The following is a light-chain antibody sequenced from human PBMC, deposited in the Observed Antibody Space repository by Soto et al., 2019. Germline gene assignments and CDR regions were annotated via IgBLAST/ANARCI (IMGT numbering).Light chain of an antibody. CDR1: QGISSY. CDR2: AAS. J-gene: IGKJ1*01. CDR3: QQLNTYPRT. Sequence: DIQLTQSPSFLSASVGDRVTITCRASQGISSYLAWYQQKPGKAPKLLIYAASTLQSGVPSRFSGSGSGTEVTLTISSLQPEDCATYYCQQLNTYPRTFGQGTKVDIK. V-gene: IGKV1-9*01.